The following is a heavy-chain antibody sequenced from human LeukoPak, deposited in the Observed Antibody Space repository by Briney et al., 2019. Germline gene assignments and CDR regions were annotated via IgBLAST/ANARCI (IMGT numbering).Heavy chain of an antibody. Sequence: PSQTLPLTCTVSGGSISSGGYYWSWIRQHPGKGLEWIGYIYYSGSTYYNPSLKSRVTISVDTSKNQFSLKLSSVTAADTAVYYCARGIEMATATDYWGQGTLVTVSS. CDR2: IYYSGST. V-gene: IGHV4-31*03. J-gene: IGHJ4*02. CDR3: ARGIEMATATDY. D-gene: IGHD5-24*01. CDR1: GGSISSGGYY.